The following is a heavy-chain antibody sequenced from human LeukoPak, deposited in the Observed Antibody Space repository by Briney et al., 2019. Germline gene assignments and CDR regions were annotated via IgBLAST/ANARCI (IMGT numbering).Heavy chain of an antibody. CDR1: GFIFSDYA. CDR3: ASIRSTPVGLDY. CDR2: ISSNGLST. V-gene: IGHV3-64*01. Sequence: GGSLRLSCAASGFIFSDYAMHWVRQAPGKGLEYVSAISSNGLSTNYASSVKGRFTISRDNSKNTLYLQMGSLRAEDTAVYYCASIRSTPVGLDYWGQGTLVTVSS. J-gene: IGHJ4*02. D-gene: IGHD3-3*02.